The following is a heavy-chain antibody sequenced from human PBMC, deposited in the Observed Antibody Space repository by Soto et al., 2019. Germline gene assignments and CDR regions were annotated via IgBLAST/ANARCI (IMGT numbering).Heavy chain of an antibody. CDR2: INPNSGGT. J-gene: IGHJ4*02. Sequence: QVQLVQSGAEVKKPGASVKVSCKASGYTFTGYYMHWVRQAPGQGLEWMGWINPNSGGTNYAQKFQGWVTMTRDTSISTAYMELSRLRSDDTAVYYCAMSGYCSGGSCPFFDYWGQGTLVTVSS. CDR1: GYTFTGYY. V-gene: IGHV1-2*04. D-gene: IGHD2-15*01. CDR3: AMSGYCSGGSCPFFDY.